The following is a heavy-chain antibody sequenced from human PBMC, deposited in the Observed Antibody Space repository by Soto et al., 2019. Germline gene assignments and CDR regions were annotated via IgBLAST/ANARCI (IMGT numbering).Heavy chain of an antibody. CDR2: VSHDGSNT. V-gene: IGHV3-30*18. D-gene: IGHD6-19*01. Sequence: VQLVESGGGVVQPGRSLRLSCAASGFTFSDYAMHWVRQAPGKGLEWVAVVSHDGSNTHYADSLKGRITISRDSSKTTVSLEMTSLRAEDTAVYYCAKGGRQWLVTSDFNYWGQGALVTVSS. CDR3: AKGGRQWLVTSDFNY. CDR1: GFTFSDYA. J-gene: IGHJ4*02.